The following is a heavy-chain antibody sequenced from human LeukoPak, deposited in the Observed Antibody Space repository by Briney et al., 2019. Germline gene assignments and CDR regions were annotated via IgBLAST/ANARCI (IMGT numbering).Heavy chain of an antibody. CDR2: ISSNGGST. D-gene: IGHD3-22*01. J-gene: IGHJ1*01. V-gene: IGHV3-64D*06. CDR3: VKDLAHYYDSSGYYYFQH. Sequence: GGSLRLSCSASGFTFSSYAMHWVRQAPGKGLEYVSAISSNGGSTYYADSVKGRFTISRDNSKTTLYLQMSSLRAEDTAVYYCVKDLAHYYDSSGYYYFQHWGQGTLVTVSS. CDR1: GFTFSSYA.